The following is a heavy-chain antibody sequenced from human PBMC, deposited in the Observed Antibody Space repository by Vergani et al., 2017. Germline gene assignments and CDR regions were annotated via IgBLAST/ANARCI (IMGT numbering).Heavy chain of an antibody. Sequence: EVQLVESGGGLVQPGGSLRLSCAASGFTLSDHVMDWVRQGPGKGLEWVGRSRNKARSYTTEYSASVKGRFTISRDDSKNSLYLQMNSLRAEDTAVYYCAKDHGDYDFWSGSTGYYMDVWGKGTTVTVSS. CDR2: SRNKARSYTT. CDR3: AKDHGDYDFWSGSTGYYMDV. V-gene: IGHV3-72*01. J-gene: IGHJ6*03. CDR1: GFTLSDHV. D-gene: IGHD3-3*01.